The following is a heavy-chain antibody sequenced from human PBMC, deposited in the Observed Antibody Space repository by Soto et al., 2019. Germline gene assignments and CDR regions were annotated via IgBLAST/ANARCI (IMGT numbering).Heavy chain of an antibody. CDR1: SGSIINANW. CDR3: ARRGGGVVLAATTPFDY. J-gene: IGHJ4*02. Sequence: QVPLQESGPRLVRPSGTLSLTCNVSSGSIINANWWRWVRQPPGRGLEWIGEVYHSGSTNYNLSLKSRVTLSVDKSRNQFALRLSSVTATDTAMYYCARRGGGVVLAATTPFDYWGQGTLVTISS. D-gene: IGHD2-15*01. CDR2: VYHSGST. V-gene: IGHV4-4*02.